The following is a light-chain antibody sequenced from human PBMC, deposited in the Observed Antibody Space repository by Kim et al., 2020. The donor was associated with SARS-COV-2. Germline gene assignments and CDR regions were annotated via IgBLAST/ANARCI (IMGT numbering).Light chain of an antibody. CDR3: SAWDSSLSSWV. J-gene: IGLJ3*02. CDR1: SNSVGNQG. V-gene: IGLV10-54*01. CDR2: RND. Sequence: RQTATRTCTGNSNSVGNQGAAWLQQEEGHPPKLLSYRNDNRPSGISERFSASRSGNTASLTITGLQPEDEADYYCSAWDSSLSSWVFGGGTKLTVL.